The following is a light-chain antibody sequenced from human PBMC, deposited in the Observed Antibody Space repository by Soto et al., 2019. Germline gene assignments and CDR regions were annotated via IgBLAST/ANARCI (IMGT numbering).Light chain of an antibody. CDR2: SNN. V-gene: IGLV1-44*01. J-gene: IGLJ2*01. Sequence: QSVLTQPPSASGTPGQRVTISCSGSSSNIGDNSVNWYQQLPGTAPKLLVHSNNRRPSGVPDRFSGSKSGTSASLAISGLQSEDEADYSCAAWDDSLNGPVFGGGTKVTVL. CDR3: AAWDDSLNGPV. CDR1: SSNIGDNS.